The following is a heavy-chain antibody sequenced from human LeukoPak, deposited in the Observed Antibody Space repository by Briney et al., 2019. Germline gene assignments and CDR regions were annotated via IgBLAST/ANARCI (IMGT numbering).Heavy chain of an antibody. D-gene: IGHD3-9*01. CDR1: GFTFSSYW. Sequence: SGGSLRLSCAASGFTFSSYWMHWVRQTPGKGLVWVSRINSDGSSTSYADSVKGRFTISRDNAKNTLYLQMNSLRAEDTAVYDCARGLRYFDWLFPPDAFDIWGQGTMVTVSS. CDR2: INSDGSST. J-gene: IGHJ3*02. CDR3: ARGLRYFDWLFPPDAFDI. V-gene: IGHV3-74*01.